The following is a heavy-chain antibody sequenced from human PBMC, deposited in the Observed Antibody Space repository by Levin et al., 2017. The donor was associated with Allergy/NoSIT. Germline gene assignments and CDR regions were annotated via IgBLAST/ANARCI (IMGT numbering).Heavy chain of an antibody. D-gene: IGHD2-21*02. CDR1: GYSFPSYW. Sequence: GESLKISCKGSGYSFPSYWIGWVRQMPGKGLEWMGIIYPGDSDTRYTPSFQGQVTISVDKSISTAYLQWSSLKASDTAMYYCPIRGAAGDSFGYYFDYWGRGTLVTVSS. J-gene: IGHJ4*02. CDR2: IYPGDSDT. CDR3: PIRGAAGDSFGYYFDY. V-gene: IGHV5-51*01.